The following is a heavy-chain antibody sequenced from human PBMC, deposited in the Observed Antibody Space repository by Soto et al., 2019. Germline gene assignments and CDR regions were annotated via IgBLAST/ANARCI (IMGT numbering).Heavy chain of an antibody. CDR2: FYSNGDK. D-gene: IGHD6-19*01. V-gene: IGHV2-5*01. CDR1: GFSLSTSGVG. J-gene: IGHJ2*01. CDR3: AHIPVAGTWYFDL. Sequence: QITLKESGPTLVKPTQTLTLTCTFSGFSLSTSGVGVGWIRQPPGKALEWLALFYSNGDKRYSPSLRTRLIISKDPSKDQVVLTMTNLDPVDTATYFCAHIPVAGTWYFDLWGRGTLVSVSS.